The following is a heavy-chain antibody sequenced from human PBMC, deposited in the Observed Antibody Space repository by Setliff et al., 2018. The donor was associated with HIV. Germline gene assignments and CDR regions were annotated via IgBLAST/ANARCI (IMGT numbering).Heavy chain of an antibody. Sequence: SETLSLTCTVSGGSISSGRYYWSWIRQPAGKGLEWIGRIYTSGSTNYNPSLKSRVTIAVDTSRNQFSLKLSSVNAADTAVYYCGRDRGHSSGWYSGSFDYWGQGTLVTVSS. D-gene: IGHD6-19*01. CDR2: IYTSGST. CDR1: GGSISSGRYY. J-gene: IGHJ4*02. CDR3: GRDRGHSSGWYSGSFDY. V-gene: IGHV4-61*02.